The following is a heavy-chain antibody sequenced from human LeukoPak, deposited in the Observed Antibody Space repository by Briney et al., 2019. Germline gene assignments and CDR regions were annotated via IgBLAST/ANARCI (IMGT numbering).Heavy chain of an antibody. CDR2: IRFDGNNK. CDR1: GFTFSTYG. J-gene: IGHJ6*04. CDR3: ARELKLGELSMDV. D-gene: IGHD3-16*02. V-gene: IGHV3-30*02. Sequence: GGSLRLSCAASGFTFSTYGMHWVRQTPGKGLEWVAFIRFDGNNKYYADSVKGRFTISRDNSKNTLYLQMGSLRAEDMAVYYCARELKLGELSMDVWGKGTTVTVSS.